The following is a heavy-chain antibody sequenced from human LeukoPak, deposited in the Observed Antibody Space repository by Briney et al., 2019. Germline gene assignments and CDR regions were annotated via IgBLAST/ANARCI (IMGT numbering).Heavy chain of an antibody. Sequence: PGGSLRLSCAASGFTFSSYGMHWVRQAPGKGLEWVAFIRYDGSNKYYADSVKGRFTISRDNSKNTLYLQMNSLRAEDTAVYYCATSLVVIAARPYWGQGTLVTVSS. CDR2: IRYDGSNK. CDR3: ATSLVVIAARPY. V-gene: IGHV3-30*02. CDR1: GFTFSSYG. D-gene: IGHD6-6*01. J-gene: IGHJ4*02.